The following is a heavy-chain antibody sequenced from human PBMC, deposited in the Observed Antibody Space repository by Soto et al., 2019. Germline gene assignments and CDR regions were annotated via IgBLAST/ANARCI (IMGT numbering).Heavy chain of an antibody. CDR3: ASSFTVPAAIDY. Sequence: ASVKVSCKASEYTFPSYAMHWVRQAPGQRLEWMGWINARNGNTKYSQKFQGRVTITRDTSASTAYMELSSLRSEDTAAYYCASSFTVPAAIDYWGQGTLVTVSS. D-gene: IGHD2-2*02. V-gene: IGHV1-3*01. J-gene: IGHJ4*02. CDR2: INARNGNT. CDR1: EYTFPSYA.